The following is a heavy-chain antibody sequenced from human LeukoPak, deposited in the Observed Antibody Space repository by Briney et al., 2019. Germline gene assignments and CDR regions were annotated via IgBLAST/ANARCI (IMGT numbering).Heavy chain of an antibody. CDR2: ISYDGNDK. J-gene: IGHJ5*02. CDR1: GFTFNSYG. CDR3: ARDRSNCFDP. D-gene: IGHD6-19*01. V-gene: IGHV3-30*03. Sequence: GRSLRLSCAASGFTFNSYGMHWVRQAPGKGLEWVAVISYDGNDKYYIDSVEGRYTISRDDSKNTLYLQMNSLRTEDTAVYYCARDRSNCFDPWGQGTLVIVSS.